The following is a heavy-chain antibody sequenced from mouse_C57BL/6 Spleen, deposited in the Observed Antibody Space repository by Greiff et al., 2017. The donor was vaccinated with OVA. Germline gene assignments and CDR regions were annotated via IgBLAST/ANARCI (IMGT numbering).Heavy chain of an antibody. D-gene: IGHD1-1*01. J-gene: IGHJ4*01. CDR3: ARSDYYGSSPHAMDY. V-gene: IGHV1-81*01. CDR1: GYTFTSYG. CDR2: IYPRSGNT. Sequence: VQLQESGAELARPGASVKLSCKASGYTFTSYGISWVKQRTGQGLEWIGEIYPRSGNTYYNEKFKGKATLTADKSSSTAYMELRSLTSEDSAVYFCARSDYYGSSPHAMDYWGQGTSVTVSS.